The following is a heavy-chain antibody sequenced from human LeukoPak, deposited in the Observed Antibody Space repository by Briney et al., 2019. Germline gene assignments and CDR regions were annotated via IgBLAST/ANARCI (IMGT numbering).Heavy chain of an antibody. J-gene: IGHJ4*02. V-gene: IGHV3-21*01. D-gene: IGHD3-22*01. CDR1: GFTFSSYS. CDR3: AREGAGYYDSSGYPW. Sequence: GGSLTLSCAASGFTFSSYSMNWVRQAPGKGLEWVSSISSSSSYIYYADSVKGRFTISRDNAKNSLYLQMNSLRAEDTAVYYCAREGAGYYDSSGYPWWGQGTLVTVSS. CDR2: ISSSSSYI.